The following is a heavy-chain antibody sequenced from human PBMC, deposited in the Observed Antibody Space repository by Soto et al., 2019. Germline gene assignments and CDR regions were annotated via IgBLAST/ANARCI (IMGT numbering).Heavy chain of an antibody. J-gene: IGHJ4*02. Sequence: EVQLVESGGGLVQPGGSLRLSCAASGFTFNSYWIHWVRQAPGKGLVWVSRINFDGTTTNYADSVKGRFTISRDNAKNTLYLQMNSRRDEDTAVYYCARGGFTQWLLESWGQGSLVTVSS. V-gene: IGHV3-74*01. D-gene: IGHD5-12*01. CDR1: GFTFNSYW. CDR3: ARGGFTQWLLES. CDR2: INFDGTTT.